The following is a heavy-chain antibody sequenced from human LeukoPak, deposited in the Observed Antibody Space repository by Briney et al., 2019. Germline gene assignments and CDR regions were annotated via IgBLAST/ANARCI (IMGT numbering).Heavy chain of an antibody. Sequence: GGSLRLSCAASGFTFSSYAMSWVRQAPGKGLEWVSAISGSGGSTYCADSVKGRFTISRDNSKNTLYLQMNSLRAEDTAVYYCASPRAYGSGSSDFDYWGQGTLVTVSS. V-gene: IGHV3-23*01. CDR1: GFTFSSYA. J-gene: IGHJ4*02. D-gene: IGHD3-10*01. CDR2: ISGSGGST. CDR3: ASPRAYGSGSSDFDY.